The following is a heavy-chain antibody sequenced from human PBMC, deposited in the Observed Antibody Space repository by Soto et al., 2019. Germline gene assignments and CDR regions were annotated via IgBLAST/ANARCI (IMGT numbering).Heavy chain of an antibody. CDR1: GYTLTELS. V-gene: IGHV1-24*01. CDR2: FDPEDGET. Sequence: ASVKVSCKVSGYTLTELSMHWVRQAPGKGLEWMGGFDPEDGETIYAQKFQGRVTTTEDTSTDTAYMELSSLRSEDTAVYYCATPIAALLAFDIWGQGTMVTVSS. J-gene: IGHJ3*02. D-gene: IGHD6-6*01. CDR3: ATPIAALLAFDI.